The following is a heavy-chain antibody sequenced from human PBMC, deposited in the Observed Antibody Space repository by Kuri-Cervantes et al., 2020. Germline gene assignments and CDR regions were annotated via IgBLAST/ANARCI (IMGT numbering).Heavy chain of an antibody. J-gene: IGHJ4*02. CDR2: ISYDGSNK. Sequence: GESLKISCAASGFTFSSYGMHWVRQAPGKGLEWVAVISYDGSNKYYADSVKGRFTISRDNSKNTLYLQMNSLGAEDTAVYYCARVDYGDYVGGDYWGQGTLVTVSS. CDR3: ARVDYGDYVGGDY. CDR1: GFTFSSYG. D-gene: IGHD4-17*01. V-gene: IGHV3-30*03.